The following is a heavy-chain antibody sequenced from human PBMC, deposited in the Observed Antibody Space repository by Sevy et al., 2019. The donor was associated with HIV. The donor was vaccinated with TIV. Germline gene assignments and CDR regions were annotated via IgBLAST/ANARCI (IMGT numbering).Heavy chain of an antibody. J-gene: IGHJ5*02. D-gene: IGHD2-2*01. CDR3: ALAPPVEVGPGAPSWFDP. CDR2: INHSGST. Sequence: SETLSLTCAVYGGSFSGYYWNWIRQTPGKGLEWIGEINHSGSTNYNPSLKSRVNISVDTSKNQISLRLNSVTAADTAVYYCALAPPVEVGPGAPSWFDPWGQGTLVTVSS. CDR1: GGSFSGYY. V-gene: IGHV4-34*01.